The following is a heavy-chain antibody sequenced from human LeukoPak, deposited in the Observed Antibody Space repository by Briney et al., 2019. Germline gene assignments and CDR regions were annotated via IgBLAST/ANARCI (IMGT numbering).Heavy chain of an antibody. CDR1: GFTFSSYG. Sequence: GGSLRLSCAASGFTFSSYGMHWVRQAPGKGLEWVAFIRYDGSNKYYADSVKGRFTISRDNSKNTLYLQMNSLRAEDTAVYYCAKEGWGSSGYYYYYMDVWGKGTTVTISS. V-gene: IGHV3-30*02. CDR2: IRYDGSNK. CDR3: AKEGWGSSGYYYYYMDV. D-gene: IGHD6-13*01. J-gene: IGHJ6*03.